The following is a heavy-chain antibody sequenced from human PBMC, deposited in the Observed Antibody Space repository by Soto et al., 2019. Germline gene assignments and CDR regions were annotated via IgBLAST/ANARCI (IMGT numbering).Heavy chain of an antibody. J-gene: IGHJ4*02. V-gene: IGHV1-2*04. CDR2: INPNSGGT. CDR1: GYTFTGYY. Sequence: GASVKVSCKASGYTFTGYYMHWVRQAPGQGLEWMGWINPNSGGTNYAQKFQGWVTMTRDTSISTAYMELSRLRSDDTAVYYCARDTHLYYDFWSGYSPHGYFDYWGQGTLVTVSS. D-gene: IGHD3-3*01. CDR3: ARDTHLYYDFWSGYSPHGYFDY.